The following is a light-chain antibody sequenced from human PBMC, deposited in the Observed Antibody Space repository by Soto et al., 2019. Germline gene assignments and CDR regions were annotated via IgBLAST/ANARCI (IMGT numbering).Light chain of an antibody. CDR3: QPYGSPWT. CDR2: GAS. V-gene: IGKV3-20*01. J-gene: IGKJ1*01. CDR1: QSVSSSY. Sequence: EIVLTQSPGTLSLSPGERATLSCRASQSVSSSYLAWYQQKPGQAPRLLIYGASSRATGIPDRFSGSGSGTDFTLTISRLESEDLAVYYSQPYGSPWTFGQGTKVEIK.